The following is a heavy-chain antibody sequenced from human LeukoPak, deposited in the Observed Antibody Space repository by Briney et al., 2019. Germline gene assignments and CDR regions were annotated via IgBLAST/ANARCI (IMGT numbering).Heavy chain of an antibody. CDR1: GFTFSSYW. J-gene: IGHJ6*02. V-gene: IGHV3-7*01. D-gene: IGHD5-12*01. CDR2: IKQDGSEK. Sequence: GGSLRLSCAASGFTFSSYWMSWVRQAPGKGLEWVANIKQDGSEKYYVDSVKGRFTISRDNAKNSLYLQMNSLRAEDTAVYYCANMDIVATPPYYYYYGMDVWGQGTTVTVSS. CDR3: ANMDIVATPPYYYYYGMDV.